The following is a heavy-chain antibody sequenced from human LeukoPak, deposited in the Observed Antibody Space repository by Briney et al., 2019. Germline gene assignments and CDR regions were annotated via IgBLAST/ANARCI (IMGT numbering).Heavy chain of an antibody. Sequence: SGPTLVNLTQTLTLTCTFSGFSLSTSGVGVGWIRQPPGKALEWLALIYWDDDKRYSPSLKSRLTITKDTSKNQVVLTMTNMDPVGTATYYCANRHILTGYYYFDYWGQGTLVTVSS. J-gene: IGHJ4*02. V-gene: IGHV2-5*02. CDR2: IYWDDDK. CDR3: ANRHILTGYYYFDY. D-gene: IGHD3-9*01. CDR1: GFSLSTSGVG.